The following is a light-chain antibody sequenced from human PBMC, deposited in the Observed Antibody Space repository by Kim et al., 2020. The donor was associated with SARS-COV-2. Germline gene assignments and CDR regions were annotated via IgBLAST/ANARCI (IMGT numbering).Light chain of an antibody. CDR2: GKD. CDR1: SLRSYY. J-gene: IGLJ2*01. Sequence: SELTQDPAVSVALGQTVRITCQGDSLRSYYATWYQQKSGQAPVLVFYGKDKRPSGIPDRFSGSSSGNTASLTITGAQAADEADYYCKSRDSRRGKVVFGGGTKVTVL. CDR3: KSRDSRRGKVV. V-gene: IGLV3-19*01.